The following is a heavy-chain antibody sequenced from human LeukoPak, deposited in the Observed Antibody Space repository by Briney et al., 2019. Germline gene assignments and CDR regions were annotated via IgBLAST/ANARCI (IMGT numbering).Heavy chain of an antibody. CDR2: IHTSGTM. D-gene: IGHD3-22*01. CDR1: GGSVSTGSYY. J-gene: IGHJ4*02. CDR3: ARGILRDYYDSSGFYHRGGVGY. V-gene: IGHV4-61*09. Sequence: SETLSLTCTVSGGSVSTGSYYWSWIRQPAGRGLEWIGHIHTSGTMNYNASLKSRVRISVEASKNQFSLRLSSVTAADTAVYFCARGILRDYYDSSGFYHRGGVGYWGQGTLVTVSS.